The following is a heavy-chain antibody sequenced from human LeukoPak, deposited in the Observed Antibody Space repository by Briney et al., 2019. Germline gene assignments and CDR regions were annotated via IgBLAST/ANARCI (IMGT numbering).Heavy chain of an antibody. CDR2: ISTSSTYI. Sequence: GGSLRLSCAASGFTFSSYSMNWVRQAPGKGLEWVSPISTSSTYIYYADSLKGRFTISRDNAKNSLYLQMNSLRAEDTAVYYCARDTYGDYVFDYWGQGTLVTVSS. V-gene: IGHV3-21*01. D-gene: IGHD4-17*01. J-gene: IGHJ4*02. CDR3: ARDTYGDYVFDY. CDR1: GFTFSSYS.